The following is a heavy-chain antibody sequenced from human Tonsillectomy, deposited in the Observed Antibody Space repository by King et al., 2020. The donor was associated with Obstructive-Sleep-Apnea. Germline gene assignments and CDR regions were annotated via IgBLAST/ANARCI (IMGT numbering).Heavy chain of an antibody. D-gene: IGHD6-13*01. CDR3: ARVGDSSTWSDFDS. Sequence: QLVQSGAEVKKPGASVKVSCEASGYTFTNYGISWVRQAPGQGLEWMGWISDYNVNTNSAQKLQGRVTMTTDTSTSTAYMELRSLRSDDTAVYYCARVGDSSTWSDFDSWGQGTLVTVSS. CDR1: GYTFTNYG. V-gene: IGHV1-18*04. J-gene: IGHJ4*02. CDR2: ISDYNVNT.